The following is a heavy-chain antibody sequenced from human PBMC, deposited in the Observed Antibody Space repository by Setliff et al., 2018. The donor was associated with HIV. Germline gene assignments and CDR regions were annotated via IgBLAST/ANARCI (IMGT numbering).Heavy chain of an antibody. J-gene: IGHJ4*02. Sequence: GASVKVSCKASGYTFSNYDINWVRQATGQGLEWMGWMNPKSGNSGHAQKFQGRITMTRNTSITTAYMELISLKSEDTAVYYCARDRPYSGYPDWGQGTLVTVSS. D-gene: IGHD5-12*01. V-gene: IGHV1-8*02. CDR3: ARDRPYSGYPD. CDR2: MNPKSGNS. CDR1: GYTFSNYD.